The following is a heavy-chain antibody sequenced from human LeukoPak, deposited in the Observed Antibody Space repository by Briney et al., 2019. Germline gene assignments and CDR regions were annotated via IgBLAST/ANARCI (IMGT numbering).Heavy chain of an antibody. Sequence: ASVKVSCKASGYTFTGYYMHWVRQAPGQGLEWMGIINPSGGSTSYAQKFQGRVTMTRDTSTSTVYMELSSLRSEDTAVYYCARDFRQLWSNSYYYMDVWGKGTTVTISS. J-gene: IGHJ6*03. CDR1: GYTFTGYY. D-gene: IGHD5-18*01. CDR3: ARDFRQLWSNSYYYMDV. CDR2: INPSGGST. V-gene: IGHV1-46*01.